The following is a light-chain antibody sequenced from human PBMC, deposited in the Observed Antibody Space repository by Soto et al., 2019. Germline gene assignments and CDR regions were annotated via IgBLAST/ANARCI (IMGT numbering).Light chain of an antibody. Sequence: DIEMTQSPSTLSAYVVDIVTITCRASQTISTWLAWYQHKPGKAPNLLIYDASTLMSGVPSRFSGSGSGTEFTLTISSLQPGDFATYYCQQSETYPLTFGQGTRLEIK. CDR2: DAS. J-gene: IGKJ5*01. V-gene: IGKV1-5*01. CDR1: QTISTW. CDR3: QQSETYPLT.